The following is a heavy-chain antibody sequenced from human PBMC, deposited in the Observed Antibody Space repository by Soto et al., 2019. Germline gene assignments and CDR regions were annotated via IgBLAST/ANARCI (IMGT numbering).Heavy chain of an antibody. D-gene: IGHD3-16*01. CDR1: GGYSSSYD. Sequence: PSETLSLTSSVAGGYSSSYDWSWIRQHPGKGLEWIGYIYYSGSTNYNPSLKSRVTISVDTSKNQFSLKLSSVTAADTAVYYCARQRGGHYYYYYYMDVWGKGTTVTVSS. CDR2: IYYSGST. J-gene: IGHJ6*03. CDR3: ARQRGGHYYYYYYMDV. V-gene: IGHV4-59*08.